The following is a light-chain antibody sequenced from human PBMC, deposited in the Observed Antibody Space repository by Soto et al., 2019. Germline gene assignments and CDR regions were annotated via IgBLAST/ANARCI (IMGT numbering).Light chain of an antibody. CDR3: QCYYNSPF. J-gene: IGKJ3*01. V-gene: IGKV3-20*01. CDR1: QSVASRD. CDR2: SAS. Sequence: EIVLTQSPGTLSLSPGERAALSCRASQSVASRDLAWYQQKPGQAPRLLIYSASSRATGIPEGFGGSGSGTDFTLTISRLEPEDFAVYYCQCYYNSPFFGPGTKVDIK.